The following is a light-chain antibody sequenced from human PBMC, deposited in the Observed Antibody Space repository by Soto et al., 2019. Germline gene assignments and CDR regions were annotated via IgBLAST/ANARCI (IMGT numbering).Light chain of an antibody. CDR2: DDN. J-gene: IGLJ1*01. CDR1: SSNIGGNS. CDR3: GSWDSSLRSYA. V-gene: IGLV1-51*01. Sequence: QSVMTQPPSVSAAPGQKVTISCSGSSSNIGGNSVSWYQQLPGPAPKLLIYDDNKRPSGIPDRFSGSKSGTSATRGITGFQTGDEAEYYCGSWDSSLRSYAFGTGTKLTVL.